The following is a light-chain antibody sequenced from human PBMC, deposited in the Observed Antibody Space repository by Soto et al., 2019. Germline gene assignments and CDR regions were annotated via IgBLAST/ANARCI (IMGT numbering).Light chain of an antibody. CDR1: SSDIGSNA. CDR3: ATWDDSLNVWV. V-gene: IGLV1-44*01. J-gene: IGLJ3*02. Sequence: QPVLTQPPSASGTPGQRVTISCSGSSSDIGSNAVNWYQQLPGTAPKLLIFANSQRPSGVPDRFSGSKSGTSASLAISGLQSEDEAHYYCATWDDSLNVWVFGGGTKVTVL. CDR2: ANS.